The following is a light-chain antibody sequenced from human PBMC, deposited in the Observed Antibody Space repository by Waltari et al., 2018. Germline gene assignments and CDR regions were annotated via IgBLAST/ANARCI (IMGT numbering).Light chain of an antibody. CDR2: DVN. CDR3: NSFAGSDTVV. Sequence: QSALTQPPSASGSPGQSVTIPCTGTRRDIWAYHPVHWYRQPPGKVPKLMIYDVNRRPSGVPDRFSGAKSGNTASLTVSGLQPEDEAVYYCNSFAGSDTVVFGGGTTLTVL. V-gene: IGLV2-8*01. J-gene: IGLJ2*01. CDR1: RRDIWAYHP.